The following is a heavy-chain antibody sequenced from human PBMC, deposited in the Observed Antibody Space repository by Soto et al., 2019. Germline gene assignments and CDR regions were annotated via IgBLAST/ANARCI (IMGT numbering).Heavy chain of an antibody. Sequence: PGGSLRLSCAASGFTLSSYVMSWVRQAPGKGLEWVSAISGSGGNTYYADSVKGRFTISRDNSKNTLFLQMNSLRAEDTALYFCAKEMGDYYDSSGSWFDPWGQGTLVTVSS. V-gene: IGHV3-23*01. CDR3: AKEMGDYYDSSGSWFDP. J-gene: IGHJ5*02. D-gene: IGHD3-22*01. CDR2: ISGSGGNT. CDR1: GFTLSSYV.